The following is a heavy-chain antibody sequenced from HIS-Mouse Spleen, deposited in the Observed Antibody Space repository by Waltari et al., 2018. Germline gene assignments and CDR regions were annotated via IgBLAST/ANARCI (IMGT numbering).Heavy chain of an antibody. D-gene: IGHD6-13*01. V-gene: IGHV4-39*07. CDR2: IYYSGST. CDR1: GCSISSSSYY. J-gene: IGHJ2*01. Sequence: QLQLQESGPGLVKPSETLSLTCTVSGCSISSSSYYWGWIRQPPGKGLEWIGSIYYSGSTSYNPSLKSRVTISVDTSKNQFPLKLSSVTAADTAVYYCAREIPYSSSWYDWYFDLWGRGTLVTVSS. CDR3: AREIPYSSSWYDWYFDL.